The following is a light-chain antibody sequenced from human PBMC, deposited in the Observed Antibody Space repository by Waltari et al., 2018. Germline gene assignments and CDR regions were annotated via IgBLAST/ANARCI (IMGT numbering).Light chain of an antibody. CDR2: EVS. V-gene: IGLV2-14*01. J-gene: IGLJ2*01. CDR1: SSDVGGYNY. CDR3: TSYTSSRTLV. Sequence: QSALTQPASVSGSPGQSITISCTGTSSDVGGYNYVSWYQQHPGKAPKLMVLEVSNRPSALSNRFSGSKAGNTASLTISGLQAEDEADYYCTSYTSSRTLVFGGGTKLTVL.